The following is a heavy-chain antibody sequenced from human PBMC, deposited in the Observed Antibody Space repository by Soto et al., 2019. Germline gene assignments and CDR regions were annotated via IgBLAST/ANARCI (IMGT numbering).Heavy chain of an antibody. D-gene: IGHD6-13*01. CDR1: VLSINRRGSN. J-gene: IGHJ6*02. CDR3: AKYGKEQQLVLFGVFSNGMDV. Sequence: PSQTLPLPCTVSVLSINRRGSNWSWILQHPRMTRDRIGYIYYSGSTYYNPSLKSRVTVSVDTSKNQFSLKMSSVTAADTAVYYCAKYGKEQQLVLFGVFSNGMDVWGQGTKVTVSS. V-gene: IGHV4-31*03. CDR2: IYYSGST.